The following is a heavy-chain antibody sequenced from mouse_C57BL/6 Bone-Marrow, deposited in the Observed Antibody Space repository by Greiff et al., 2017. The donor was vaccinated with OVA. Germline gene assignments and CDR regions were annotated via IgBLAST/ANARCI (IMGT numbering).Heavy chain of an antibody. Sequence: DVKLVESGGGLVQPGGSLKLSCAASGFTFSDYGMAWVRQAPRQGPEWVAFISNLAYSIYSADTVTGPSTISRENAKNTLYLEMSSLRSEDTAMYYCAVYYGSSYGYFDVWGTGTTVTVSS. CDR2: ISNLAYSI. CDR3: AVYYGSSYGYFDV. J-gene: IGHJ1*03. V-gene: IGHV5-15*01. CDR1: GFTFSDYG. D-gene: IGHD1-1*01.